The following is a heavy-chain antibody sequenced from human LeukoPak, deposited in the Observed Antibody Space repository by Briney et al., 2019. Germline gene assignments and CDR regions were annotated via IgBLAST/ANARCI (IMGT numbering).Heavy chain of an antibody. J-gene: IGHJ4*02. CDR1: GFTFDDYA. Sequence: GGSLRLSCAASGFTFDDYAMHWVRQAPGKGLEWVCLISGDGGSTYYADSVKGRFTISRDNSKNTLYLQMNSLRAEDTAVYYCARELRFLGFDYWGQGTLVTVSS. V-gene: IGHV3-43*02. D-gene: IGHD3-3*01. CDR3: ARELRFLGFDY. CDR2: ISGDGGST.